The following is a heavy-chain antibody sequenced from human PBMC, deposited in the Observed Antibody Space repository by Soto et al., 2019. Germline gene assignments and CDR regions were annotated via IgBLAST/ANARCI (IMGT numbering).Heavy chain of an antibody. CDR1: GFTFSSYW. D-gene: IGHD3-3*01. Sequence: GGSLRLSCAASGFTFSSYWMSWVRQAPGKGLEWVANIKQDGSEKYYVDSVKGRFTISRDNAKNSLYLQMNSLRAEDTAVYYCARDWRGYGYYYYYMDVWGKGTTVTVSS. CDR3: ARDWRGYGYYYYYMDV. V-gene: IGHV3-7*01. CDR2: IKQDGSEK. J-gene: IGHJ6*03.